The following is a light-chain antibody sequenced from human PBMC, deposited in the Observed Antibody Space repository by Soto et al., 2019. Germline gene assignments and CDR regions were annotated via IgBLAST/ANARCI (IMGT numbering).Light chain of an antibody. CDR2: AAS. J-gene: IGKJ1*01. V-gene: IGKV3-20*01. CDR3: QQCTTSPEWT. CDR1: QSVSSTY. Sequence: EIVLTQSPGTVSLSPGERATLSCRARQSVSSTYSAWYQQKPGQAPRLLIYAASRRATGIPDRFSGSESGTEFTLTIGRLEAEDSAVYYCQQCTTSPEWTFGQGTKVEIK.